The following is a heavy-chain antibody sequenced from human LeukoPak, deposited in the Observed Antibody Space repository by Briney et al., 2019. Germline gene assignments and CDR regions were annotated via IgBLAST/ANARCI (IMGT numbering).Heavy chain of an antibody. CDR1: GFTFSSSG. D-gene: IGHD6-6*01. Sequence: PGGSLRLSCAASGFTFSSSGMHWVRQAPGKGLGWVAVIWYDGSNKYYADSVKGRFTISRDNSKNTLYLQMNSLRAEDTAVYYCAREYGSSSGNYYYYYMDVWGKGTTVTVSS. CDR2: IWYDGSNK. V-gene: IGHV3-33*01. J-gene: IGHJ6*03. CDR3: AREYGSSSGNYYYYYMDV.